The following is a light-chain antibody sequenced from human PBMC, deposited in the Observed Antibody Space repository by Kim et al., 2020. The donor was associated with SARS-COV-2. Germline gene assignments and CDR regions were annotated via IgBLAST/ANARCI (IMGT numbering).Light chain of an antibody. CDR2: EDN. J-gene: IGLJ2*01. V-gene: IGLV6-57*02. CDR3: QSYDSSTFVV. CDR1: SGSIASSY. Sequence: KTVTRAWTGSSGSIASSYVQWYQQRPGSAPTTVIYEDNQRPSGVPDRFSGSIDSSSNSASLTISGLKTEDEADYYCQSYDSSTFVVFGGGTKLTVL.